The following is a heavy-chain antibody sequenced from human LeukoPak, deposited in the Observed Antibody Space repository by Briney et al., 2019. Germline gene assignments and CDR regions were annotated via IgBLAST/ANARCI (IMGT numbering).Heavy chain of an antibody. Sequence: GGSLRLSCAASGFSFSTYWMSWVRQPPGKGLEWVANIMRDGSEKYYVDSVKGRFTISRDNAKNSLYLQMNSLRAEDTAVYYCARDPSRGYSYGYADYWGQGSLVTVSS. CDR1: GFSFSTYW. V-gene: IGHV3-7*01. D-gene: IGHD5-18*01. CDR3: ARDPSRGYSYGYADY. J-gene: IGHJ4*02. CDR2: IMRDGSEK.